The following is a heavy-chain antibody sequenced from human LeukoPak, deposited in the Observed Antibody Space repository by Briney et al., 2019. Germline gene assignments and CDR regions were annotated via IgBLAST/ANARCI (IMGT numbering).Heavy chain of an antibody. J-gene: IGHJ4*02. CDR3: AKESASGWYGY. V-gene: IGHV3-30*18. Sequence: GRSLRLSCAASGFTFSSYGMHWVRQAPGKGLEWVAVISYDGSNKYYADSVKGRFTISRDNSKNTLYLQMNSLRAEDTAVYYCAKESASGWYGYWGQGTLVTVSS. D-gene: IGHD6-19*01. CDR1: GFTFSSYG. CDR2: ISYDGSNK.